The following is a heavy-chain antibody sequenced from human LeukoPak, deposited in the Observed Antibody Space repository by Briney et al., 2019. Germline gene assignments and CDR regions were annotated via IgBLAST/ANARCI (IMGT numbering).Heavy chain of an antibody. V-gene: IGHV4-59*01. Sequence: SQTLSLTCTVSGGSISSYYWSWIRQPPGKGLEWIGYIYYSGSTNYNPSLKSRVTISVDTSKNQFSLKLSSVTAADTAVYYCARGPGSAGLPFDYWGQGTLVTVSS. CDR2: IYYSGST. CDR3: ARGPGSAGLPFDY. CDR1: GGSISSYY. J-gene: IGHJ4*02. D-gene: IGHD3-10*01.